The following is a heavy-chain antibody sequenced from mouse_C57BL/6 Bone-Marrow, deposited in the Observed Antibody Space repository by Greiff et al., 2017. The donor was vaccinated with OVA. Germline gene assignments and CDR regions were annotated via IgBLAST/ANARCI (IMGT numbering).Heavy chain of an antibody. J-gene: IGHJ1*03. CDR3: ARPYYYGSSYGYFDV. D-gene: IGHD1-1*01. CDR1: GFTFSSYG. CDR2: ISSGGSYT. Sequence: EVQGVESGGDLVKPGGSLKLSCAASGFTFSSYGMSWVRQTPDKRLAWVATISSGGSYTYYPDSVKGRFTISRDNAKNTLYLQMSSLKSEDTAMYYCARPYYYGSSYGYFDVWGTGTTVTVSS. V-gene: IGHV5-6*01.